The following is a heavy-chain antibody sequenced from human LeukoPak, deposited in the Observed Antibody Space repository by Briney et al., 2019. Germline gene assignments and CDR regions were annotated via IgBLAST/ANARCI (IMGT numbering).Heavy chain of an antibody. CDR1: GGSVSSYY. J-gene: IGHJ4*02. Sequence: SETLSLTCSVSGGSVSSYYWSWIRQSPRKGLEWIGYIHDSGSTNYNPSLKSRVTVSVDTSKNQFSLKLRSVTATDTAVYYCARGGQWSKFYFDNWGQGTLVTVSS. CDR3: ARGGQWSKFYFDN. D-gene: IGHD2-15*01. V-gene: IGHV4-59*02. CDR2: IHDSGST.